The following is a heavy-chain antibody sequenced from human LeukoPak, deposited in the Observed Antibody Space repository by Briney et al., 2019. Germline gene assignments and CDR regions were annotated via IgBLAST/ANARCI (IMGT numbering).Heavy chain of an antibody. CDR2: INPNSGGT. J-gene: IGHJ5*02. CDR1: GYTFTGYY. D-gene: IGHD3-16*01. V-gene: IGHV1-2*02. CDR3: ARGIYGGRGKWFDP. Sequence: ASVKVSCKASGYTFTGYYIHWVRQAPGQGLEWMGWINPNSGGTNYAQNFQDRVTMTRDTSISTVYMELSRLRSDDTAVYYCARGIYGGRGKWFDPWGQGTLVTLSS.